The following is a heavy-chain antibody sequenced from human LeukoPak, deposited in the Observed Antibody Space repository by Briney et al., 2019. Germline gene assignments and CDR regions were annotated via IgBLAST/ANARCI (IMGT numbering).Heavy chain of an antibody. CDR1: GFTFSNYS. CDR3: ARGGDGDYDPYYYGMDV. V-gene: IGHV3-21*01. CDR2: ISSSSSYI. D-gene: IGHD4-17*01. Sequence: GGSLRLSCAASGFTFSNYSMNWVRQAPGKGLEWVSSISSSSSYIYYADSVKGRFTISRDNAKNSLYLQMNSLRAEDTAVYYCARGGDGDYDPYYYGMDVWGQGTTVTVSS. J-gene: IGHJ6*02.